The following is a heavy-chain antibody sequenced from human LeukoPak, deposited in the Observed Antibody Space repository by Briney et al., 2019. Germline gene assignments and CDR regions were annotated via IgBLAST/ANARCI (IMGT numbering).Heavy chain of an antibody. CDR1: GGSIRSSSYY. CDR2: IYYSGST. D-gene: IGHD6-19*01. J-gene: IGHJ4*02. Sequence: SETLSLTCTVSGGSIRSSSYYWGWIRQPPGKGLEWIGSIYYSGSTYCNASLKSRGTISVDTSKNQFSLKLNSVTAADTAVYFCARQVVAVAGTGYFDYWGQGTLVTVSS. V-gene: IGHV4-39*01. CDR3: ARQVVAVAGTGYFDY.